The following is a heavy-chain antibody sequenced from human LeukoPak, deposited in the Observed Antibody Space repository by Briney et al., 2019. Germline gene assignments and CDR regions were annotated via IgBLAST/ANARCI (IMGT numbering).Heavy chain of an antibody. V-gene: IGHV1-18*01. CDR3: ARALIDSSGYSGGDY. CDR1: GYTFTSYG. D-gene: IGHD3-22*01. J-gene: IGHJ4*02. Sequence: AASVKVSCKASGYTFTSYGISWVRQAPGQGLEWMGWISAYNGNTNYAQKLQGRVTMTTDTSTSTAYMELRSLRSEDTAVYYCARALIDSSGYSGGDYWGQGTLVTVSS. CDR2: ISAYNGNT.